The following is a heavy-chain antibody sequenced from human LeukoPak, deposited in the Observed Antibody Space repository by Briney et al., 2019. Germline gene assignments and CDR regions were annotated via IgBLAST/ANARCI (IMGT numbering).Heavy chain of an antibody. CDR2: INPNNGNT. CDR1: GYTFTSYG. D-gene: IGHD4-17*01. J-gene: IGHJ4*02. CDR3: ATLYGDYVRSDY. V-gene: IGHV1-18*01. Sequence: GASVKVSCKASGYTFTSYGISWGRQAPGPGLEWMGWINPNNGNTNYAQRFQGRVTMTRDTSISTAYMELSRLRSDDTAVYYCATLYGDYVRSDYWGQGTLVTVSS.